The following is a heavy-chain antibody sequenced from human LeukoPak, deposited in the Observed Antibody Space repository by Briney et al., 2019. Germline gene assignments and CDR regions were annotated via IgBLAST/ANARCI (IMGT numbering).Heavy chain of an antibody. CDR2: ISSSGSTT. V-gene: IGHV3-23*01. CDR3: AKDRNGWRTTFDS. Sequence: GGPLSLPCAASGFTFSIYAERWVRHAPGKGVEWVSEISSSGSTTSYADAVKGRYSSSRNNSKNTLYLQMNSLRAENTAVYYGAKDRNGWRTTFDSWGQGTLVTVSA. J-gene: IGHJ4*02. CDR1: GFTFSIYA. D-gene: IGHD1-1*01.